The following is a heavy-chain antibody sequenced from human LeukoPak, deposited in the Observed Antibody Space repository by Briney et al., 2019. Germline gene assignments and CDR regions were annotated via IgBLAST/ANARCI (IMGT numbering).Heavy chain of an antibody. D-gene: IGHD6-19*01. CDR3: ARGAQLNRIAVAGRDAFDI. CDR1: GGTFSSYA. Sequence: SVKVSCKASGGTFSSYAISWVRQAPGQGLEWMGRIIPILGIANYAQKFQGRVTITADKSTSTAYMELSSLRSEDTAVYYCARGAQLNRIAVAGRDAFDIWGQGTMVTVSS. CDR2: IIPILGIA. V-gene: IGHV1-69*04. J-gene: IGHJ3*02.